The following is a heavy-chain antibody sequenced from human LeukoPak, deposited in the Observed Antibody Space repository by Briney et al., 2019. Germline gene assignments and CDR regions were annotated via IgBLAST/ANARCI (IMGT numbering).Heavy chain of an antibody. CDR3: ARADILVVVAAYWGAFDI. V-gene: IGHV1-69*04. CDR2: IIPILGIA. D-gene: IGHD2-15*01. CDR1: GGTFSRYA. Sequence: SVKVSCKASGGTFSRYAISWVRQAPGQGLEWMERIIPILGIANYAQKFQGRVTIPADKSTSTAYMELSSLRSEDTAVYYCARADILVVVAAYWGAFDIWGQGTMVTVSS. J-gene: IGHJ3*02.